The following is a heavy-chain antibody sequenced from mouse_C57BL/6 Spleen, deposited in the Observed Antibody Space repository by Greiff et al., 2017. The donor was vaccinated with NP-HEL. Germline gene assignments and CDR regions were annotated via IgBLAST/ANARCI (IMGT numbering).Heavy chain of an antibody. V-gene: IGHV3-6*01. CDR2: ISYDGST. CDR1: GYSITSGYY. J-gene: IGHJ1*03. Sequence: EVKLMESGPGLVKPSQSLSLTCSVTGYSITSGYYWNWIRQFPGNKLEWMGYISYDGSTNYNPSLKNRISITRDTSKNQFFLKLNSVTTEDTATYYCAREDHYGYFDVWGTGTTVTVSS. CDR3: AREDHYGYFDV.